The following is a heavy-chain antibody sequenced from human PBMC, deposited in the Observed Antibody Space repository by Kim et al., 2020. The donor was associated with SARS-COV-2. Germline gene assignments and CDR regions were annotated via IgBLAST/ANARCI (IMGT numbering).Heavy chain of an antibody. D-gene: IGHD2-15*01. CDR3: ARTYCSGGSCYPYDGMDV. V-gene: IGHV3-21*01. J-gene: IGHJ6*02. CDR2: ISSSSSYI. Sequence: GGSLRLSCAASGFTFSSYSMNWVRQAPGKGLEWVSSISSSSSYIYYADSVKGRFTISRDNAKNSLYLQMNSLRAEDTAVYYCARTYCSGGSCYPYDGMDVWGQGTTVTVSS. CDR1: GFTFSSYS.